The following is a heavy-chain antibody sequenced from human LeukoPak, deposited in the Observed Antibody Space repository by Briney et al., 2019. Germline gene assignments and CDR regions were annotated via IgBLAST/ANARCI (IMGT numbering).Heavy chain of an antibody. CDR2: IYYSGST. Sequence: WVRQAPGKGLEWIGSIYYSGSTYYNPSLKSRVTISVDTSKNQFSLKLSSVTAADTAVYYCARFRSGWYDYWGQGTLVTVSS. V-gene: IGHV4-39*07. CDR3: ARFRSGWYDY. D-gene: IGHD6-19*01. J-gene: IGHJ4*02.